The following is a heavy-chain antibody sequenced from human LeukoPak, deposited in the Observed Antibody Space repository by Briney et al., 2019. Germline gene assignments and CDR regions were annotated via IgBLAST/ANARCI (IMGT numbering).Heavy chain of an antibody. CDR3: ARSGTDYYDSSGYLPHFDY. Sequence: SETLSLTCTVSGVSISSGGYYWSWLRQHPGKGLEWIGYIYYSGSTYYNPSLKSRVTISVDTSKNQFSLKLSSVTAADTAVYYCARSGTDYYDSSGYLPHFDYWGQGTLVTVSS. V-gene: IGHV4-31*03. CDR1: GVSISSGGYY. CDR2: IYYSGST. J-gene: IGHJ4*02. D-gene: IGHD3-22*01.